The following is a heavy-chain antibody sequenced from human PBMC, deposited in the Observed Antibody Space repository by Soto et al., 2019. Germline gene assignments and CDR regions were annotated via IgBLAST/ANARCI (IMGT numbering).Heavy chain of an antibody. CDR1: GYIFVNYG. CDR2: ISPYTGNT. D-gene: IGHD3-16*01. J-gene: IGHJ6*02. V-gene: IGHV1-18*01. Sequence: QVQLEQSVDEVKKPGASVKVSCKASGYIFVNYGIAWVRQAPGQGLEWMGWISPYTGNTDSASKVQGRLTMTTDTSTSTAYMDLGSLRSDDTAVYYCAMVDNYVTPTRQDVWGQGTTVTVSS. CDR3: AMVDNYVTPTRQDV.